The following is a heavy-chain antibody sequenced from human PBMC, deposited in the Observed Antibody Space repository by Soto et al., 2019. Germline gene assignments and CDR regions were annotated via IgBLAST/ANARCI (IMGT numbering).Heavy chain of an antibody. J-gene: IGHJ5*02. D-gene: IGHD3-10*01. CDR2: ISTYNGNT. CDR1: AYTFNSYG. CDR3: ARAGGSALGPFMSWFDP. V-gene: IGHV1-18*01. Sequence: ASVKVSCKASAYTFNSYGISWVRQAPGQGLEWVGWISTYNGNTNYAQKYQGRVTMTTDTSTSTAYMELRSLRSDDTAVYYCARAGGSALGPFMSWFDPWGQGTLVTVSS.